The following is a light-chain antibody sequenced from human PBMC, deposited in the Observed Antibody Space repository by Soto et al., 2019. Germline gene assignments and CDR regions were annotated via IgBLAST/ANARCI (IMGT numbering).Light chain of an antibody. CDR2: KAS. CDR1: QSISSW. CDR3: KQYNSDSRYS. J-gene: IGKJ2*03. V-gene: IGKV1-5*03. Sequence: DIQMTHAPSTLSASVGDRVTITCRARQSISSWLAWYQQKPGKAPKLLSYKASSLESGVPSRFSGSGSGTEFTLTISSLPPDDVATSDGKQYNSDSRYSFGQGTKLEIK.